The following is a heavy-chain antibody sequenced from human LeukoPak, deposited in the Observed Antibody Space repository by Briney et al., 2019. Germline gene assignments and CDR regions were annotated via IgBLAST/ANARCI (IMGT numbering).Heavy chain of an antibody. CDR3: ARDGAYARRAYYYMDV. CDR2: ISYDGSNK. CDR1: GFTFSSYA. D-gene: IGHD2-2*01. V-gene: IGHV3-30*01. J-gene: IGHJ6*03. Sequence: GGSLRLSCAASGFTFSSYAMHWVRQAPGKGLEWVAVISYDGSNKYYADSVKGRFTISRDNPKNTLYLQMNSLRAEDTAVYYCARDGAYARRAYYYMDVWGKGTTVTVSS.